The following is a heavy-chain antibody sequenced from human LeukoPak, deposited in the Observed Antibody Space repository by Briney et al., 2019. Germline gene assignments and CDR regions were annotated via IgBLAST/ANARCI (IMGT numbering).Heavy chain of an antibody. Sequence: GGSLRLSCAASGFTFSSYSMTWVRQAPGKGLEWVSSISSSSSYIYYADSVKGRFTISRDNAKNSLYLQMNSLRAEDTAVYYCARAGYYYDSSGYYDDYWGQGTLVTVSS. J-gene: IGHJ4*02. CDR2: ISSSSSYI. D-gene: IGHD3-22*01. CDR3: ARAGYYYDSSGYYDDY. V-gene: IGHV3-21*01. CDR1: GFTFSSYS.